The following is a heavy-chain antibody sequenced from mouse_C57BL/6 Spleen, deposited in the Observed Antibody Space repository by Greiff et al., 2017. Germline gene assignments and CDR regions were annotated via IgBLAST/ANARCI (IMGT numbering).Heavy chain of an antibody. V-gene: IGHV1-26*01. CDR2: INPNNGGT. D-gene: IGHD2-4*01. Sequence: EVQLQQSGPELVKPGASVKISCKASGYTFTDYYMNWVKQSHGKSLEWIGDINPNNGGTSYNQKFKGKATLTVDKSSSTAYMELRSLTSEDSAVYYCAGDYDGRPFAYWGQGTLVTVSA. J-gene: IGHJ3*01. CDR3: AGDYDGRPFAY. CDR1: GYTFTDYY.